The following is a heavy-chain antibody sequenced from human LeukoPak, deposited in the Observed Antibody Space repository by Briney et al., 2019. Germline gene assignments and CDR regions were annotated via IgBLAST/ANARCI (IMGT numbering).Heavy chain of an antibody. CDR3: ARGYHYYYGMDV. CDR1: GYTFTNYD. CDR2: MNPNSGNT. J-gene: IGHJ6*02. V-gene: IGHV1-8*01. Sequence: ASVKVSCKASGYTFTNYDINWVRQATGQGLEWMGWMNPNSGNTGYAQKFQGRVTMTRNTSISTAYMELSSLRSEDTAVYYCARGYHYYYGMDVWGQGTTVTVSS.